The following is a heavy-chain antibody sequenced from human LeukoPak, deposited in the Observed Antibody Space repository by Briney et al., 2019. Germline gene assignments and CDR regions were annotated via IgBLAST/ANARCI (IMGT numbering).Heavy chain of an antibody. CDR1: GFTFSSYA. V-gene: IGHV3-23*01. Sequence: GGSLRLSCAANGFTFSSYAMRWVRQAPGKGLEWVSGISGSGGSTYYAVSVKGRFTISRDNSKNTLYLQMNGLRAEDTALYYCAKDVGFLEWLVCFDYWGQGTLVTVSS. CDR3: AKDVGFLEWLVCFDY. D-gene: IGHD3-3*01. CDR2: ISGSGGST. J-gene: IGHJ4*02.